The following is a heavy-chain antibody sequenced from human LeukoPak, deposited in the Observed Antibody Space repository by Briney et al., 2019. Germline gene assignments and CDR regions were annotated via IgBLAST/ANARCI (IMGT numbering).Heavy chain of an antibody. CDR2: IYYSGST. CDR3: ARHSIAAAGTDY. CDR1: GGSISSYY. D-gene: IGHD6-13*01. Sequence: SETLSLTCTVSGGSISSYYWSWIRQPPGKGLEWIGYIYYSGSTNYNPSLKSRVTISVDTSKNQFSLKLSSVTAADTAVYYCARHSIAAAGTDYWGQGTLVTVSA. J-gene: IGHJ4*02. V-gene: IGHV4-59*08.